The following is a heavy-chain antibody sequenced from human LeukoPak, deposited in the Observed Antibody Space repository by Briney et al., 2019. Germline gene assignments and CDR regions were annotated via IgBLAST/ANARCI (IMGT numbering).Heavy chain of an antibody. CDR2: ISYDGSNK. CDR3: ARGLGSGWYNWFDP. J-gene: IGHJ5*02. V-gene: IGHV3-30-3*01. CDR1: GFTFSSYA. D-gene: IGHD6-19*01. Sequence: PGGSLRLSCAASGFTFSSYAMHWVRQAPGKGLEWVAVISYDGSNKYYADSVKGRSTISRDNSKNTLYLQMNSLRAEDTAVYYCARGLGSGWYNWFDPWGQGTLVTVSS.